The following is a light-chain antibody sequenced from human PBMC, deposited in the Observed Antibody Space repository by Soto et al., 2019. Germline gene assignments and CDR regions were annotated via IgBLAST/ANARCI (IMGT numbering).Light chain of an antibody. CDR3: QQYNSFSWT. CDR1: QSISTW. J-gene: IGKJ1*01. V-gene: IGKV1-5*01. Sequence: DIQMTQSPSTLSASVGGSVTITCRASQSISTWLAWYQQKPGKAPKLLIYDASSLEGGVPSRFSGSGSGTEFTLTISGLQPDDFATYYCQQYNSFSWTFGQGTKVDIK. CDR2: DAS.